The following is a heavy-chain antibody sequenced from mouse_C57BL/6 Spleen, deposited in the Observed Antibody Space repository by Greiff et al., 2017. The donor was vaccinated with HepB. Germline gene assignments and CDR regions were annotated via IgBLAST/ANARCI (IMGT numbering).Heavy chain of an antibody. CDR3: TRCGSSYVWFAY. V-gene: IGHV5-9-1*02. CDR2: ISSGGDYI. CDR1: GFTFSSYA. Sequence: DVMLVESGEGLVKPGGSLKLSCAASGFTFSSYAMSWVRQTPEKRLEWVAYISSGGDYIYYADTVKGRFTISRDNARNTLYLQMSSLKSEDTAMYYCTRCGSSYVWFAYWGQGTLVTVSA. J-gene: IGHJ3*01. D-gene: IGHD1-1*01.